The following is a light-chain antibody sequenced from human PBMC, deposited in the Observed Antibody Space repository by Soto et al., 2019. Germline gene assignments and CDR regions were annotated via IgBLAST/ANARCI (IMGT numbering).Light chain of an antibody. V-gene: IGKV1-33*01. J-gene: IGKJ2*01. Sequence: DIQMTQSPSSLSASVGDRVTITCQASQDISNYLNWYQQKPGKAPKLLIYDASNLETGVPSRFXGSGSGTDFTFPISSLQPEDIATYYCQQYDNLPPYTFGQGTKLEIK. CDR2: DAS. CDR1: QDISNY. CDR3: QQYDNLPPYT.